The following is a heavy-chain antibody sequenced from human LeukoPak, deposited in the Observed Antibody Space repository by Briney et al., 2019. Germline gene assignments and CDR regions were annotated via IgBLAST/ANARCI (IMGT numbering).Heavy chain of an antibody. Sequence: GGSLTLSCAASGFSFTGYWMHWLRQAPGKGLVWISRINIDASVTTYADSVKGRFTISRDNAKKTAYLQMNSLRAEDTAVYYCARVPVDGYSTSFDYWGQGSLVTVSS. D-gene: IGHD2/OR15-2a*01. J-gene: IGHJ4*02. CDR2: INIDASVT. CDR3: ARVPVDGYSTSFDY. V-gene: IGHV3-74*01. CDR1: GFSFTGYW.